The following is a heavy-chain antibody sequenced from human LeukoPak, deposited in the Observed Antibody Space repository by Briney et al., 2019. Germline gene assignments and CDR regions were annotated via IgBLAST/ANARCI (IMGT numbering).Heavy chain of an antibody. CDR1: GITFSNSW. CDR2: IKEDGSEK. D-gene: IGHD3-10*01. V-gene: IGHV3-7*01. Sequence: GGSLRLSCAASGITFSNSWMCWVRQAPGKGLEWVANIKEDGSEKYYVNSVKGRFIISRDNAKNSLYLQMNSPRAEDTAGYYCARGGGSGSYYKRELDYWGQGTLVTVSS. CDR3: ARGGGSGSYYKRELDY. J-gene: IGHJ4*02.